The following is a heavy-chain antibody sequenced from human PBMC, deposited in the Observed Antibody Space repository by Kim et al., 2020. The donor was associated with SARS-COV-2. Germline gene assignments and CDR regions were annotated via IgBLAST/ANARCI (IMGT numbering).Heavy chain of an antibody. V-gene: IGHV1-46*01. J-gene: IGHJ6*02. Sequence: ASVKVSCKASGYTFTSYYMHWVRQAPGQGLEWMGIINPSGGSTSYAQKFQGRVTMTRDTSTSTVYMELSSLRSEDTAVYYCARDFLYYYGSGKLVKTVHYYYYYGMDVWGQGTTVTVSS. D-gene: IGHD3-10*01. CDR3: ARDFLYYYGSGKLVKTVHYYYYYGMDV. CDR1: GYTFTSYY. CDR2: INPSGGST.